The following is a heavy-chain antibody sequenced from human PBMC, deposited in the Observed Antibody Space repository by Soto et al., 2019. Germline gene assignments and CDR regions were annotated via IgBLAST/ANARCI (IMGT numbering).Heavy chain of an antibody. CDR1: GVSLSTSGVG. Sequence: QITLKESGPTLVKPTQTLTLTCNVSGVSLSTSGVGVGWIRQPPGKALEWLALIYWDDDKRSSPSLKSRLTITTATSKNQAVLTMTTMAPVDTAPYYSAHMRAAHFDSWGQGTLVTVSS. CDR3: AHMRAAHFDS. D-gene: IGHD2-15*01. J-gene: IGHJ4*02. V-gene: IGHV2-5*02. CDR2: IYWDDDK.